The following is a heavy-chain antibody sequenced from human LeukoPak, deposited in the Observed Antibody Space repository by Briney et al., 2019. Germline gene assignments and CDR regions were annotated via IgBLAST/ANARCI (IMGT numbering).Heavy chain of an antibody. CDR1: GGSFSGYY. D-gene: IGHD3-10*01. CDR2: ISGSGGST. V-gene: IGHV3-23*01. Sequence: ETLSLTCAVYGGSFSGYYWSWIRQPPGKGLEWVSAISGSGGSTYYADSVKGRFTISRDNSKNTLYLQMNSLRDEDTAMFYCAKDGSRSREVFPYYYGSGRLQYMDVWGKGTTVIISS. J-gene: IGHJ6*03. CDR3: AKDGSRSREVFPYYYGSGRLQYMDV.